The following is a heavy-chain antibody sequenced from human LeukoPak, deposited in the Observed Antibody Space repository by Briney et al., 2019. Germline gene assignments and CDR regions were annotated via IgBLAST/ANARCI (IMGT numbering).Heavy chain of an antibody. V-gene: IGHV4-4*07. CDR2: IYTSGST. J-gene: IGHJ5*02. CDR1: GGSISSYY. CDR3: ARDQRLGIAARPGWFDP. Sequence: SETLSLTCTVSGGSISSYYWRWIRQPAGKGLEWIGRIYTSGSTNHNPSLKSRVTMSVDTSKNQFSLKLSSVTAADTAVYYCARDQRLGIAARPGWFDPWGQGTLVTVSS. D-gene: IGHD6-6*01.